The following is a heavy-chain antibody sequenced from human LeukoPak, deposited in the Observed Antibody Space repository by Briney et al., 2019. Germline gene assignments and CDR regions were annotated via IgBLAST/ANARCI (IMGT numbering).Heavy chain of an antibody. CDR3: AKSHPPTVTTEEGEYLQH. CDR1: GFAFSSFV. Sequence: GGPLRLSCAASGFAFSSFVMHWVRQAPGQGLEWVAVISFDGSNQYYADSVKGRFTIYRDNFKNTVYLQMNSLRAEETAVYYCAKSHPPTVTTEEGEYLQHWGQGILVTVSS. V-gene: IGHV3-30*18. J-gene: IGHJ1*01. D-gene: IGHD4-17*01. CDR2: ISFDGSNQ.